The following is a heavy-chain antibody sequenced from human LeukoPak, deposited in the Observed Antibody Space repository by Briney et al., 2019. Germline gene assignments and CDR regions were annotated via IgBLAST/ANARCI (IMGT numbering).Heavy chain of an antibody. D-gene: IGHD2-15*01. V-gene: IGHV3-48*02. Sequence: PGGSLRLSCAASGFTFSGYSMNWVRQAPGKGLDWVSYISSSGTTMYYADSVKGRFTISRDNAKNSLYLQMNSLRDEDTALYYCAVEGHCSGGRCYTNWFDPWGQGNLVTVSS. CDR2: ISSSGTTM. CDR3: AVEGHCSGGRCYTNWFDP. CDR1: GFTFSGYS. J-gene: IGHJ5*02.